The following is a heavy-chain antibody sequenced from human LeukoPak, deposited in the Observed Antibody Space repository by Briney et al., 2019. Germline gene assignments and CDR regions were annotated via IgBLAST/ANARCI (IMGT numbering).Heavy chain of an antibody. J-gene: IGHJ4*02. Sequence: SQTLSLTCAISGDSVSSNSAAWNWIRQSPSRGLEWLGRTFYRSKWYNDYAVSVKSRITINPDTSKNQFSLQLTSVTAADTAVYYCAREESADPRRVLWGQGTPVTVSS. CDR1: GDSVSSNSAA. V-gene: IGHV6-1*01. CDR2: TFYRSKWYN. CDR3: AREESADPRRVL.